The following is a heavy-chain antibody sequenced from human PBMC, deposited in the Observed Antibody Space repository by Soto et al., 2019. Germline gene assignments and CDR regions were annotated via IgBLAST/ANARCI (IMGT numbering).Heavy chain of an antibody. CDR2: TYCRSKWYN. J-gene: IGHJ4*02. V-gene: IGHV6-1*01. D-gene: IGHD1-20*01. CDR1: GDSVSSNSAA. Sequence: PSQTLSLTCAISGDSVSSNSAAWNWIRQSPSRGLEWLGRTYCRSKWYNDYVVSVKSRITINPDTSKNQFSLQLNSVTPEDTAVYYCARGFLNWNYFDYWGQGTLVTVSS. CDR3: ARGFLNWNYFDY.